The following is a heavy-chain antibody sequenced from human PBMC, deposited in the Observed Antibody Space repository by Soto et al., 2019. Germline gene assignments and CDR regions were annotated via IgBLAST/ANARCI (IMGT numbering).Heavy chain of an antibody. D-gene: IGHD3-3*01. J-gene: IGHJ6*02. Sequence: PSETLSLTCTVSGGSISSSSYYWGWIRQPPGKGLEWIGSIYYSGSTYYNPSLKSRVTISVDTSENQFSLKLSSVTAADTAVYYCARHSYYDFWSGRRGMDVWGQGTTVTVSS. CDR1: GGSISSSSYY. V-gene: IGHV4-39*01. CDR3: ARHSYYDFWSGRRGMDV. CDR2: IYYSGST.